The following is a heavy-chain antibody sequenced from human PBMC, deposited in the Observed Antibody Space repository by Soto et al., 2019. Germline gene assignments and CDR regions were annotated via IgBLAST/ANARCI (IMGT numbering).Heavy chain of an antibody. CDR2: INPIFGTA. D-gene: IGHD2-21*01. J-gene: IGHJ4*02. Sequence: ASVKVSCKASGGTFSSYAISWVRQAPGQGLEWMGRINPIFGTANYAQKFQGRVTITADASTSTVYMELSSLRSEDTAVYYCAREVLIDLNYFDYWGQGALVTVSS. V-gene: IGHV1-69*13. CDR3: AREVLIDLNYFDY. CDR1: GGTFSSYA.